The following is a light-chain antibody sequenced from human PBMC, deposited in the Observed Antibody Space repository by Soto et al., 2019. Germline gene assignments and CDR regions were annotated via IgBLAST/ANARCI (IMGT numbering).Light chain of an antibody. Sequence: QSVLTQPASVSGSPGQSITISCTGTSSDVGSYNLVSWYQQHPGKAPKLLIYGGSKRPSGVSNRFSESKSGNTASLTISGLQAEDEADYYCCSYVGNSAWVFGSGTKVTVL. CDR3: CSYVGNSAWV. CDR2: GGS. J-gene: IGLJ1*01. CDR1: SSDVGSYNL. V-gene: IGLV2-23*01.